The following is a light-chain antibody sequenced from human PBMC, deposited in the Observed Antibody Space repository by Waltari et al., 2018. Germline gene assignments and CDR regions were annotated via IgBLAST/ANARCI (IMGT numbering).Light chain of an antibody. V-gene: IGLV3-25*03. Sequence: SYELTQPPSVSVSPRQTARITCPGETLSEYFASWYQQRSGQAPVMIIYKTTKRPSGVPERFSGSKSGATVTLTIRGVQSEDEADYYCHSAYSGPGRVFGGGTKLTVL. CDR1: TLSEYF. CDR3: HSAYSGPGRV. J-gene: IGLJ3*02. CDR2: KTT.